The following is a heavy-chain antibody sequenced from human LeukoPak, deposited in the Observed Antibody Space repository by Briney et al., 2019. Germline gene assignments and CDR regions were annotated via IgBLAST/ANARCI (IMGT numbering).Heavy chain of an antibody. CDR1: GFTFSNYG. J-gene: IGHJ4*02. V-gene: IGHV3-64D*08. CDR2: ISSNGGGT. CDR3: VRRHDYGDY. D-gene: IGHD4-17*01. Sequence: GGSLRLSCSVSGFTFSNYGMHWVRQAPGKGLEYVSAISSNGGGTYYADSVKGRFTISRDNSKDTLYLQMNSLRGEDTAVYYCVRRHDYGDYWGQGTLATVSS.